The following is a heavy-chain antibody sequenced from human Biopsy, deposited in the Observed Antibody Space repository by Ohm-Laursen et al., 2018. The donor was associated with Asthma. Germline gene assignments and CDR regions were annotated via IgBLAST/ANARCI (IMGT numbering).Heavy chain of an antibody. D-gene: IGHD3-22*01. V-gene: IGHV3-7*05. Sequence: SLRLSCTASGFMFRSFGMHWVRQAPGKGLEWVANIKEDGSEKNYVDSVKGRFTISRDNGKNSLYLQMQSLRPEDTAFYYCAKSADYYDSTDYLDFWGRGTLVTVSS. CDR1: GFMFRSFG. CDR3: AKSADYYDSTDYLDF. CDR2: IKEDGSEK. J-gene: IGHJ4*01.